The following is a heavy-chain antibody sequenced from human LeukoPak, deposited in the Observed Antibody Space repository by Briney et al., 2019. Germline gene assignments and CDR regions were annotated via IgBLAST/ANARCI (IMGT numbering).Heavy chain of an antibody. V-gene: IGHV1-69*13. D-gene: IGHD2-2*01. J-gene: IGHJ5*02. CDR1: GGTFSSYA. Sequence: GASVKVTCKASGGTFSSYAISWVRQAPGQGLEWVGGIIPIFGTANYAQKFQGRVTITADESTSTAYMELSSLRSEDTAVYYCARSGGIVVVPAASNWFDPWGQGTLVTVSS. CDR2: IIPIFGTA. CDR3: ARSGGIVVVPAASNWFDP.